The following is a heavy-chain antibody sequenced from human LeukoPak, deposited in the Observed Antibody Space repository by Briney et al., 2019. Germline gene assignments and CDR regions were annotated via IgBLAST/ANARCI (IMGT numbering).Heavy chain of an antibody. D-gene: IGHD2-2*01. V-gene: IGHV4-30-2*01. CDR2: IYHSGST. CDR1: GGSISSGGYS. CDR3: ARYCSSTSCFQSGGHCYGMDV. Sequence: PSETLSLTCAVSGGSISSGGYSWSWIRQPPGKGLEWIGYIYHSGSTYYNPSLKIRVTISVDRSKNQFSLKLSSVTAADTAVYYCARYCSSTSCFQSGGHCYGMDVWGKGTTVTVSS. J-gene: IGHJ6*04.